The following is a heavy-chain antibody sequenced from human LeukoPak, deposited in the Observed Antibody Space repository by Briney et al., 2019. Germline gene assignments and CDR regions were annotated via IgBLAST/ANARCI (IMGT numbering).Heavy chain of an antibody. V-gene: IGHV4-61*02. Sequence: SETLCLTYTVSGGSISSGSYYWSWIRQPAGKGLEWIGRIYTSGSTNYNPSLKSRVTISVDTSKNQFSLKLSSVTAADTAVYYCARAVAGTGGLGYWGQGTLVTVSS. CDR2: IYTSGST. CDR3: ARAVAGTGGLGY. CDR1: GGSISSGSYY. J-gene: IGHJ4*02. D-gene: IGHD6-19*01.